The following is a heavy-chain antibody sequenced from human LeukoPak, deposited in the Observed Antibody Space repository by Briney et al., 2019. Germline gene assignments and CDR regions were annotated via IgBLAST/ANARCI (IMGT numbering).Heavy chain of an antibody. D-gene: IGHD6-19*01. CDR1: GDSVSITSAA. CDR2: TYYRSKWYN. V-gene: IGHV6-1*01. J-gene: IGHJ1*01. CDR3: ASEAGSRSLRYFQH. Sequence: SQTLSLPCAISGDSVSITSAAWNWVRQSPSRGLEWLGRTYYRSKWYNDYAVSVKSRITINPDTSKNQFSLQLNSVTPEDTAVYYCASEAGSRSLRYFQHWGQGTLVTVSS.